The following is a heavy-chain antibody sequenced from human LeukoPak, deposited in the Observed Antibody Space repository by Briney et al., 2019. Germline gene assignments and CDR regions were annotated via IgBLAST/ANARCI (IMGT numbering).Heavy chain of an antibody. CDR3: TRLAVAGRENY. CDR2: IRSKANSYAT. J-gene: IGHJ4*02. V-gene: IGHV3-73*01. D-gene: IGHD6-19*01. Sequence: GGSLKLSCAASGFTFSGSAMHWVRQASGKGLEWVGRIRSKANSYATAYAASVEGRFTISRDDSKNTAYLQMNSLKTEDTAVYYCTRLAVAGRENYWGQGTLVTVSS. CDR1: GFTFSGSA.